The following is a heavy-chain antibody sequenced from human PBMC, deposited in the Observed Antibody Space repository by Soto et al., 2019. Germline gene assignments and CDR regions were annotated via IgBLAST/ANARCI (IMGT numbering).Heavy chain of an antibody. J-gene: IGHJ6*02. V-gene: IGHV1-46*01. Sequence: QVQVVQSGAEVKRPGASVTVSCKASGYTFTNYYIHCVRQAPGQGLEWMGIINTGSGNTIYAQKYQGRVRMTRDTSTRTVYMELSSLRSEDTAVYYCARSDSEYYGLDVWGQGTTVTVSS. CDR2: INTGSGNT. CDR3: ARSDSEYYGLDV. CDR1: GYTFTNYY.